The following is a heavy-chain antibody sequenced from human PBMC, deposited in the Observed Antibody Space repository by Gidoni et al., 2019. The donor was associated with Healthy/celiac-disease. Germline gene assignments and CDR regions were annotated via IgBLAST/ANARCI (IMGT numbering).Heavy chain of an antibody. Sequence: QVQLVQSGAEVKKPGSSVKVSCKASGGPFRSYAISWVRQAPGQGLEWLGGITPIFGTANYAQKIQGRVTITEDESTSTAYMELSSLRSEDTAVYYCARGGYCGGDCYTTPWGDYYYYGMEVWGQGTTGTVSS. CDR3: ARGGYCGGDCYTTPWGDYYYYGMEV. D-gene: IGHD2-21*01. V-gene: IGHV1-69*01. CDR1: GGPFRSYA. CDR2: ITPIFGTA. J-gene: IGHJ6*02.